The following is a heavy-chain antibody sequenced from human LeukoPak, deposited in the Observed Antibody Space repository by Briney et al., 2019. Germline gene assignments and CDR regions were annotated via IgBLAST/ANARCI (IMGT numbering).Heavy chain of an antibody. Sequence: ASVKVSCKASGYSFTSYDINWVRQAPGQGLEWVGWMNPHSDDTGCAQKFQGRVTMTRNTSISTAYMEASSLRSDDTTIYYCARGPAAHGVTSSWQVNGYWGQGTLVTVSS. CDR2: MNPHSDDT. D-gene: IGHD6-13*01. CDR1: GYSFTSYD. V-gene: IGHV1-8*01. J-gene: IGHJ4*02. CDR3: ARGPAAHGVTSSWQVNGY.